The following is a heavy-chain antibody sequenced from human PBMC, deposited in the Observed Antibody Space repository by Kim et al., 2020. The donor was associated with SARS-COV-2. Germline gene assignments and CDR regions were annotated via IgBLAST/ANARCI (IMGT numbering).Heavy chain of an antibody. CDR1: GFTFSSYA. J-gene: IGHJ4*02. D-gene: IGHD3-10*01. CDR2: ISGSGGST. V-gene: IGHV3-23*01. CDR3: AKGVGLLWFGEPIDY. Sequence: GGSLRLSCAASGFTFSSYAMSWVRQAPGKGLEWVSAISGSGGSTYYADSVKGRFTISRDNSKNTLYLQMNSLRAEDTAVYYCAKGVGLLWFGEPIDYWGQGTLVTVSS.